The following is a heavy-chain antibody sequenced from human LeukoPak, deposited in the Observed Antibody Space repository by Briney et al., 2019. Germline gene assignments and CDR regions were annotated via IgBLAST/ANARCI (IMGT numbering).Heavy chain of an antibody. CDR3: ARWGNDYSQFDS. V-gene: IGHV3-30*03. CDR1: GFTFSDYG. Sequence: GGSLRLSCAASGFTFSDYGIHWVRQAPGKGLEWVAVISYDGSKKFYIDSVKGRFTISRDNSKNTLFLQMNSLRTEDTAVYFRARWGNDYSQFDSWSQGTLVTVS. J-gene: IGHJ4*02. CDR2: ISYDGSKK. D-gene: IGHD4-11*01.